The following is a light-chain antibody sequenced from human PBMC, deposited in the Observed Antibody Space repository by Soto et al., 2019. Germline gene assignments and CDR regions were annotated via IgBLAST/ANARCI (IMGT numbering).Light chain of an antibody. V-gene: IGKV3-11*01. CDR1: QSVSSY. CDR2: DAS. CDR3: QQRSNWPWT. Sequence: IMLTQSPATLSLSPGEGATLSCLASQSVSSYLAWYQQKPGQAPRLLIYDASNRATGIPARFSGSGSGTDFTLTISSLEPEDFAVYYCQQRSNWPWTFGQGTKVDIK. J-gene: IGKJ1*01.